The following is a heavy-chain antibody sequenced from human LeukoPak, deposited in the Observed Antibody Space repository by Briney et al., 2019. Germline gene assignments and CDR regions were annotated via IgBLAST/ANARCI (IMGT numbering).Heavy chain of an antibody. CDR2: ISPIIGNA. Sequence: SVNVSCKSSLGTFSSYAISWMRRAPGQGREGVGRISPIIGNANYAQKFQGRVTITADKSTSTAYMELSSLRSEDTAVYYCAREELYVWGSSVAFDIWGQGTMVTVSS. D-gene: IGHD3-16*01. J-gene: IGHJ3*02. CDR1: LGTFSSYA. V-gene: IGHV1-69*04. CDR3: AREELYVWGSSVAFDI.